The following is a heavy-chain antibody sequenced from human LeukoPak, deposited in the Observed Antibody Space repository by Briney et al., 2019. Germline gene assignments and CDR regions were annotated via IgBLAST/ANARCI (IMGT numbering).Heavy chain of an antibody. D-gene: IGHD5-12*01. CDR2: INHSGST. J-gene: IGHJ4*02. CDR3: ARLVFGLRPRDFDY. CDR1: GGSISTNTYY. Sequence: PSETLSLTRTVSGGSISTNTYYWGWIRQTPGKGLEWIGEINHSGSTNYNPSLKSRVTISVDTSKNQFSLKLSSVTAADTAVYYCARLVFGLRPRDFDYWGQGTLVTVSS. V-gene: IGHV4-39*07.